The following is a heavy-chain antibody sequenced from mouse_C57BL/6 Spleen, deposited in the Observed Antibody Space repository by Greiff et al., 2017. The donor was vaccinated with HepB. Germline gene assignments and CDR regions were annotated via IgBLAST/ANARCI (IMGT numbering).Heavy chain of an antibody. Sequence: EVHLVESGGGLVKPGGSLKLSCAASGFTFSDYGMHWVRQAPEKGLEWVAYISSGSSTIYYADTVKGRFTISRDNAKNTLFLQMTSLRSEDTAMYYCARPGTGSSWFACWGQGTLVTVSA. CDR1: GFTFSDYG. CDR3: ARPGTGSSWFAC. J-gene: IGHJ3*01. CDR2: ISSGSSTI. V-gene: IGHV5-17*01. D-gene: IGHD1-1*01.